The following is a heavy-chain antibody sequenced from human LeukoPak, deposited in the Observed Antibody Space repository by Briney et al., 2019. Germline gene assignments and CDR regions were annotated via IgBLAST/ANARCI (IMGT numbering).Heavy chain of an antibody. J-gene: IGHJ5*02. D-gene: IGHD3-10*01. CDR3: ARQRGASGAVNGFDP. CDR2: IYPGDSDT. CDR1: GYSFTTYW. V-gene: IGHV5-51*01. Sequence: GESLKISCETSGYSFTTYWIGWVRQMPGTGLEWVGAIYPGDSDTIYSPSFQGQVTISADKSVRTAYLQWNSLKASDSAMYYCARQRGASGAVNGFDPWGQGTLVTVSS.